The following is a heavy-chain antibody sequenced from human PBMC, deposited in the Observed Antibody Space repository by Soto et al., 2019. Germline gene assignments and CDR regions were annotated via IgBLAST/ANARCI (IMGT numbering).Heavy chain of an antibody. CDR1: GFTFINYV. D-gene: IGHD4-17*01. V-gene: IGHV3-30-3*01. J-gene: IGHJ6*02. Sequence: PVGFLRLCCAASGFTFINYVLHWVRQTPGRGLEWVAVISYDVSDKYYSDSVNGRFTISRDNSSDTLYLQMNSLRGEDTAVYFCARVGNYGDSPYYNYAMDVWGQGTTVTVSS. CDR2: ISYDVSDK. CDR3: ARVGNYGDSPYYNYAMDV.